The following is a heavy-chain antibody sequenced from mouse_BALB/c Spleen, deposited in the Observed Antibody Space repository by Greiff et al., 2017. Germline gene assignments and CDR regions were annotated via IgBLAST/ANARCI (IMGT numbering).Heavy chain of an antibody. D-gene: IGHD1-1*02. Sequence: DVMLVESGGGLVKPGGSLKLSCAASGFTFSSYAMSWVRQTPEKRLEWVASISSGGSTYYPDSVKGRFTISRDNARNILYLQMSSLRSEDTAMYYCADRLWYYWGQGTTLTVSS. V-gene: IGHV5-6-5*01. J-gene: IGHJ2*01. CDR3: ADRLWYY. CDR1: GFTFSSYA. CDR2: ISSGGST.